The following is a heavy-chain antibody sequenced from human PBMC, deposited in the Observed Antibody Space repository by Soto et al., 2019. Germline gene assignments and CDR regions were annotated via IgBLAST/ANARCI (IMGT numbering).Heavy chain of an antibody. CDR1: GSTLSSYG. V-gene: IGHV3-30*18. J-gene: IGHJ6*02. Sequence: PGGSLRLSCEGSGSTLSSYGMHWVRQAPGKGLEWVAVISFDGSNKYYGESVKGRFTISRDNSKNTLYLQMNSLGAEDTAVYYCAKAKGYCSGGTCYPGSYYYSYTMDVWGQGTTVTVSS. D-gene: IGHD2-15*01. CDR2: ISFDGSNK. CDR3: AKAKGYCSGGTCYPGSYYYSYTMDV.